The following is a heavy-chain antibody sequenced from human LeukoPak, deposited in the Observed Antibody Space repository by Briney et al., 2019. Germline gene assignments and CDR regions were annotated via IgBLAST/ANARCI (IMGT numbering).Heavy chain of an antibody. V-gene: IGHV4-59*01. CDR1: GGSISSYY. CDR2: IYYSGST. CDR3: AREDYYGSGSPYFDY. D-gene: IGHD3-10*01. J-gene: IGHJ4*02. Sequence: SETLSLTCTVSGGSISSYYWSWIRQPPGKGLEWIGYIYYSGSTNYNPSLKSRVTISVDTSKNQFPLKLSSVTAADTAVYYCAREDYYGSGSPYFDYWGQGTLVTVSS.